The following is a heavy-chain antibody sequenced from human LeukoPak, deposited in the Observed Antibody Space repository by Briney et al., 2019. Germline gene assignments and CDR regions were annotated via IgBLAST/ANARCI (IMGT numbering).Heavy chain of an antibody. Sequence: SETLSLTCTVSGGSISSYCWSWIRQPPGKGLEWIGYIYTSGSTDYNPSLKSRVTISVATSKNQFSLKLTSVTAADTAIYYCTKGRGIWGQGTLVTVSS. D-gene: IGHD3-10*01. CDR1: GGSISSYC. V-gene: IGHV4-4*08. CDR3: TKGRGI. CDR2: IYTSGST. J-gene: IGHJ4*02.